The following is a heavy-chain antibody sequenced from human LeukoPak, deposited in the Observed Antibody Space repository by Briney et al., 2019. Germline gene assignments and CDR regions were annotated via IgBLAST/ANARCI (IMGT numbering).Heavy chain of an antibody. J-gene: IGHJ4*02. D-gene: IGHD6-6*01. V-gene: IGHV1-69*13. CDR2: IIPIFGTA. Sequence: GASVKVSCKASGGTFSSYAISWVRQAPGQGLEWMGGIIPIFGTANYAQKFQGRVTITADESTSTAYMGLSSLRSEDTAVYYCARQSYSSSDPDYWGQGTLVTVSS. CDR3: ARQSYSSSDPDY. CDR1: GGTFSSYA.